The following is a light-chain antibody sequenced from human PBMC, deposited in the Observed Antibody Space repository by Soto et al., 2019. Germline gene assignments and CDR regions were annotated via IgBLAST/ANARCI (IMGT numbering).Light chain of an antibody. CDR2: AAS. Sequence: AIRMTQSPSSFSASTGDRVTITCRASQSISSYLAWYQQKPGKAPKVLIHAASTLQSGVPSRFSGSGSGTDFTLTISCLQSEDFATYYCQQYYSYPLTSGGGTKVDI. V-gene: IGKV1-8*01. CDR3: QQYYSYPLT. J-gene: IGKJ4*01. CDR1: QSISSY.